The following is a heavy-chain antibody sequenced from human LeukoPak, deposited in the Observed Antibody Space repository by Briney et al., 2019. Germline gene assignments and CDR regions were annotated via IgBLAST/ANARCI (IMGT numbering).Heavy chain of an antibody. CDR1: GFTFSSYE. CDR2: ISSSGSAI. CDR3: ARDMAGPGDY. D-gene: IGHD3-10*01. J-gene: IGHJ4*02. Sequence: PGGSLRLSCAASGFTFSSYEMSWVRQAPGKGLEWVSCISSSGSAIYYADSVKGRFTISRDNAKNSLYLQMNSLRAEDTAVYYCARDMAGPGDYWGQGTLVTVSS. V-gene: IGHV3-48*03.